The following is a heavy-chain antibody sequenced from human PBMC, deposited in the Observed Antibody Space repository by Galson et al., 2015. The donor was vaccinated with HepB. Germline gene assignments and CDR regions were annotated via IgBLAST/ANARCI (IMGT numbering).Heavy chain of an antibody. CDR3: ARGGLGWGLDSAFDI. CDR1: GDSVSSNSAA. CDR2: TYYRSKWYN. J-gene: IGHJ3*02. D-gene: IGHD3/OR15-3a*01. V-gene: IGHV6-1*01. Sequence: CAISGDSVSSNSAAWNRIRQSPSRGLEWLGRTYYRSKWYNDYAVSVKSRITINPDTSKNQFSLQLNSVTPEDTAVYYCARGGLGWGLDSAFDIWGQGTMVTVSS.